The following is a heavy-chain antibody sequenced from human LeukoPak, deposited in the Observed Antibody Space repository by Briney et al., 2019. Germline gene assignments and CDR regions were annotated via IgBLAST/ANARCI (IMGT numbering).Heavy chain of an antibody. D-gene: IGHD3-3*01. CDR2: ISGSAGGT. V-gene: IGHV3-23*01. CDR3: AKVFRGACFDP. Sequence: PGGSLRLSCAASGFTFSNYAMSWVRQAPGKGLEWVSAISGSAGGTYYIDSVKGRFTVSRDNSKNTVYLQMNSLRVEDTALYYFAKVFRGACFDPWGQGTLVTVSS. CDR1: GFTFSNYA. J-gene: IGHJ5*02.